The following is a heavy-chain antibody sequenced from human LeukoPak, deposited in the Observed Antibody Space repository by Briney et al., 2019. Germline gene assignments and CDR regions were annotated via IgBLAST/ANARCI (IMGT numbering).Heavy chain of an antibody. CDR3: ARLTMVRHLDY. V-gene: IGHV3-21*01. Sequence: GGSLRLSCAASEFSFSSYSMNWVRQAPGKGLEWVSSISSSSSYIYYADSVKGRFTISRDNAKNSLYLQMNSLRAEDTAVYYCARLTMVRHLDYWGQGTLVTVSS. D-gene: IGHD3-10*01. CDR1: EFSFSSYS. CDR2: ISSSSSYI. J-gene: IGHJ4*02.